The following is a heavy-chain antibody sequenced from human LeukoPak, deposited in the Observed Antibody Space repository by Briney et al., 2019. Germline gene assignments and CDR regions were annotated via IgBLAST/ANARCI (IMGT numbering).Heavy chain of an antibody. V-gene: IGHV3-30*04. J-gene: IGHJ3*02. CDR3: ATITQKVGAKNAFDI. D-gene: IGHD1-26*01. Sequence: PGRSLRLSCAASGFTFSSYAMHWVRQAPGKGLEWVAVISYDGSNKYYADSVKGRFTISRDNSKNTLYLQMNSLRAEDTAVYYCATITQKVGAKNAFDIWGQGTMVTVSS. CDR2: ISYDGSNK. CDR1: GFTFSSYA.